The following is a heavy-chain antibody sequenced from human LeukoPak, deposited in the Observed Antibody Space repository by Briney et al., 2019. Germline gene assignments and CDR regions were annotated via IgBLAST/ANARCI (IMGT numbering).Heavy chain of an antibody. J-gene: IGHJ3*02. Sequence: SETLSLTCSVSGGSISTYYWSWIRQPAGKGLEWIGRIYTSGSTNYNPSLKSRVTMSVDTSKNQFSLKLSSVTAADTAVYYCARGGLMVYAVRVQNDVFDIWGQGTMVTVSS. CDR3: ARGGLMVYAVRVQNDVFDI. D-gene: IGHD2-8*01. V-gene: IGHV4-4*07. CDR1: GGSISTYY. CDR2: IYTSGST.